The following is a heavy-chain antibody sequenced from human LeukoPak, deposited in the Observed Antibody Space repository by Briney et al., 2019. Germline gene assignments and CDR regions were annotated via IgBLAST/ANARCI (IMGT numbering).Heavy chain of an antibody. D-gene: IGHD3-10*01. CDR1: GFTFSSYA. J-gene: IGHJ6*02. V-gene: IGHV3-23*01. CDR3: AKDMVRGASIFYGMDV. Sequence: GGSLRLSCAASGFTFSSYAMSWFRQAPGKGLEWVSAISGSGGSTYYADSVKGRFTISRDNSKNTLYLQMNSLRAEDTAVYYCAKDMVRGASIFYGMDVWGQGTTVTVSS. CDR2: ISGSGGST.